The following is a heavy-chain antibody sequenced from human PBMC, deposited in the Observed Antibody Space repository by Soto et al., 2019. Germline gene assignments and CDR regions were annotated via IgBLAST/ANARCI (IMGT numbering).Heavy chain of an antibody. CDR1: GYTFTSYY. CDR3: ARGSQGSSGWYSADY. Sequence: ASVKVSCKXSGYTFTSYYIHWVRQAPGQGLEWMGLINPIGGSTSYAQMFQVRVTMTTDASTSTVYMELSSLRSDDTAVYYCARGSQGSSGWYSADYWGQGTPVTVSS. V-gene: IGHV1-46*01. D-gene: IGHD6-19*01. J-gene: IGHJ4*02. CDR2: INPIGGST.